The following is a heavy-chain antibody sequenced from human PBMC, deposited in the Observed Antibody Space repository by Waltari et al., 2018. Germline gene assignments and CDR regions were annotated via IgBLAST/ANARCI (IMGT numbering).Heavy chain of an antibody. V-gene: IGHV3-33*01. CDR2: IWYDGSNK. J-gene: IGHJ4*02. CDR1: GFTFSHYG. Sequence: QVQLVESGGGVVQPGRSLRLYCAASGFTFSHYGMQWVRQAPCKGLWWVAVIWYDGSNKYYADSVKGRFTISRDNSKNTLYLQMNSLRAEDTAVYYCARVEDDSSGYFAFDYWGQGTLVTVSS. CDR3: ARVEDDSSGYFAFDY. D-gene: IGHD3-22*01.